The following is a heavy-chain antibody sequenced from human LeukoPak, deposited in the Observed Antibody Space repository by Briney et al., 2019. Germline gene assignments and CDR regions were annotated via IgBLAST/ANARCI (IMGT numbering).Heavy chain of an antibody. CDR1: GGTFSSYA. J-gene: IGHJ4*02. D-gene: IGHD4-11*01. CDR2: IIPILGIA. CDR3: ARETATVAIFDY. V-gene: IGHV1-69*04. Sequence: SVKVSCKASGGTFSSYAISWVRQAPGQGLEWMGRIIPILGIANYAQKFQGRVTITADKSTSTAYMELSSLRFEDTAVYYCARETATVAIFDYWGQGTLVTVSS.